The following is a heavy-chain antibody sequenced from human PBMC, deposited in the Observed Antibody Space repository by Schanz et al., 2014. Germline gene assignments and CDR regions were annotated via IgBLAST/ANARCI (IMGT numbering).Heavy chain of an antibody. J-gene: IGHJ6*02. CDR2: ISGSGGST. CDR1: GFTLTSYA. V-gene: IGHV3-23*01. Sequence: ESGGGLVQPGGSLRLSCEASGFTLTSYALTWVRQAPGKGLEWVAGISGSGGSTDYADSVKGRFIIPRDNSKNTLYLQMNSLRAEDTAVYYCAKDIAPLAARPGYGMDVWGQGTTVTVSS. CDR3: AKDIAPLAARPGYGMDV. D-gene: IGHD6-13*01.